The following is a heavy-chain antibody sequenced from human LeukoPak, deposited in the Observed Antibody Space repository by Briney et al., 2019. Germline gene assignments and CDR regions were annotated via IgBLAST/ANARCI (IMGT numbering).Heavy chain of an antibody. D-gene: IGHD3-9*01. CDR2: IIPIFGTA. J-gene: IGHJ4*02. Sequence: GSSVKVSCKASGGTFSSYANSSVRQSPGQGIEWMGGIIPIFGTANYAQKFQGRVTITADESTSTAYMELSSLRSEDTAVYYCAIRYDFLTGFSLWGQRTLVTVSS. V-gene: IGHV1-69*01. CDR1: GGTFSSYA. CDR3: AIRYDFLTGFSL.